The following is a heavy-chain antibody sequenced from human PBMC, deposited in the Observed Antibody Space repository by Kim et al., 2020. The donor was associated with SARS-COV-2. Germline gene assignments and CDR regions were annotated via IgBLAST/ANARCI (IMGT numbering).Heavy chain of an antibody. D-gene: IGHD6-19*01. CDR3: VKEIPVAGTFSYFHH. J-gene: IGHJ1*01. V-gene: IGHV1-3*01. Sequence: QKFQGRVSVTRDTSASTAYMEMSSLRSEDTAVYYCVKEIPVAGTFSYFHHWGQGTLVTVSS.